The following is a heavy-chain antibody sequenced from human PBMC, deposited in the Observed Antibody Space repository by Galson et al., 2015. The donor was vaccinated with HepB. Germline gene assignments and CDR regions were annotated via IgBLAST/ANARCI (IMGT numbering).Heavy chain of an antibody. CDR2: ISSSSSYI. Sequence: SLRLSCAASGFTFSSYSMNWVRQAPGKGLEWVSSISSSSSYIYYADSVKGRFTISRDNAKNSLYLQMNSLRAEDTAVYYCAREGATVTTDYYYGMDVWGQGTTVTVSS. V-gene: IGHV3-21*01. CDR1: GFTFSSYS. CDR3: AREGATVTTDYYYGMDV. J-gene: IGHJ6*02. D-gene: IGHD4-17*01.